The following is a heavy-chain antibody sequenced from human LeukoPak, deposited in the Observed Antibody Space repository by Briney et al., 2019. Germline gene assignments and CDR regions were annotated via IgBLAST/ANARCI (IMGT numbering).Heavy chain of an antibody. Sequence: SQTLSLTCAVSGGSISSGGYSWSWIRQPPGKGLEWIGYIHHSGSTYYNPSLKSRVTISVDRSKNQFSLKLSSVTAADTAVYYCARGGPITMVRGVIINHNWFDPWGQGTLVTVSS. CDR3: ARGGPITMVRGVIINHNWFDP. V-gene: IGHV4-30-2*01. CDR1: GGSISSGGYS. J-gene: IGHJ5*02. CDR2: IHHSGST. D-gene: IGHD3-10*01.